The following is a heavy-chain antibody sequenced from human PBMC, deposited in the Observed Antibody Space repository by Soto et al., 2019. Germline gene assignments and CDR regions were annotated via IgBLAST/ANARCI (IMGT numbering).Heavy chain of an antibody. CDR2: IIPVFQTA. V-gene: IGHV1-69*01. J-gene: IGHJ4*02. Sequence: QEQLVQSGAEVKKPGSSVKVSCKSSGGLFSSYPISWVRQVPGQVLEWMGGIIPVFQTAYYTQRFQGRVTITADESTNTADMELRSMRYEDTSIYYCARGGSGYTWFNEFWGQGTLVTVSS. CDR1: GGLFSSYP. D-gene: IGHD3-22*01. CDR3: ARGGSGYTWFNEF.